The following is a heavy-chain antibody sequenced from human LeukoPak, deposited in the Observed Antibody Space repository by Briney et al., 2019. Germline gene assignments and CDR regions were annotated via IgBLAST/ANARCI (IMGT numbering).Heavy chain of an antibody. CDR1: GFTFDDYA. D-gene: IGHD6-13*01. CDR3: ASSSAYSTSWPDY. J-gene: IGHJ4*02. Sequence: GGSLRLSCAASGFTFDDYAMHWVRQAPGKGLEWVSVIYSGGSTYYADSVKGRFTISRDNSKNTLYLQMNSLRAEDTAVYYCASSSAYSTSWPDYWGQGTLVTVSS. CDR2: IYSGGST. V-gene: IGHV3-53*01.